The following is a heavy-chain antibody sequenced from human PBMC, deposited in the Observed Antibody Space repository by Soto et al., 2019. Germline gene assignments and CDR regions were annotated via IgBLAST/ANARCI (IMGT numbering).Heavy chain of an antibody. CDR3: AKATRGPLSSRSSDANHFDS. J-gene: IGHJ4*02. CDR1: GFSFSGYA. CDR2: ISGAGDRT. V-gene: IGHV3-23*01. D-gene: IGHD6-13*01. Sequence: EAQLLGSGGSLVQPGGSLRLSCAASGFSFSGYAMNWVRQAPGKGLEWVSIISGAGDRTYYADSVKGRFTISRDNSKNTLYLQMNSLRAEDTAVYHCAKATRGPLSSRSSDANHFDSWGLGTLVAVSS.